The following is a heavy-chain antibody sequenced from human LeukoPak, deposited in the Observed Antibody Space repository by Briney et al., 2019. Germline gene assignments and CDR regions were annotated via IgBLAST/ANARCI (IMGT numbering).Heavy chain of an antibody. Sequence: GGSLRLSCAASGFTFSSYAMSWVRQAPGKGLEWVSTISGSGRNTYYADSVKGRSTISRDNSKNTLYLQMDSLRAEDTAVYYCARSTCNGDSCNSFDYWGQGTLVTVSS. V-gene: IGHV3-23*01. D-gene: IGHD2-15*01. CDR1: GFTFSSYA. CDR3: ARSTCNGDSCNSFDY. J-gene: IGHJ4*02. CDR2: ISGSGRNT.